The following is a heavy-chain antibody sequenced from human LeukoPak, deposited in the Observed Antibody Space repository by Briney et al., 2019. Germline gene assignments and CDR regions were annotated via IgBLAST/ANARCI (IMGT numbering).Heavy chain of an antibody. Sequence: GGSLRLSCAASGFTFTTYSMTWVRQAPGKGPEWVSSISSTSSYVYYADSVRGRFTISRDNAKNSLYLQMDSLRAEDTAVYYCARPDYDFWSGSPGGHYMDVWGKGTTVTVSS. CDR2: ISSTSSYV. V-gene: IGHV3-21*01. CDR3: ARPDYDFWSGSPGGHYMDV. D-gene: IGHD3-3*01. J-gene: IGHJ6*03. CDR1: GFTFTTYS.